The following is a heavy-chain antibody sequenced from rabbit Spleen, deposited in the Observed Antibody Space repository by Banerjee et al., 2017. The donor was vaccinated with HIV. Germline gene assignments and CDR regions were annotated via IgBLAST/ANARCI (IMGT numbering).Heavy chain of an antibody. CDR3: ARAGGSSDWSHFNL. Sequence: QEQLEESGGGLVKPEGSLTLTCIASGVSFSGDSYMCWVRQAPGKGLEWIACTYAGSDGNTWYASWAKGRFTISKTSSTTVTLQMTSLTAADTATYFCARAGGSSDWSHFNLWGQGTLVTVS. V-gene: IGHV1S45*01. CDR1: GVSFSGDSY. CDR2: TYAGSDGNT. D-gene: IGHD8-1*01. J-gene: IGHJ4*01.